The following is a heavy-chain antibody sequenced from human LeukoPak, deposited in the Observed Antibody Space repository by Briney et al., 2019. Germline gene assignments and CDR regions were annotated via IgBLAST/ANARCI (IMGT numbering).Heavy chain of an antibody. CDR1: GFTFGSYG. J-gene: IGHJ4*02. D-gene: IGHD3-22*01. CDR3: AREDYDSSGYYSGIDY. Sequence: GGSLRLSCAASGFTFGSYGMSWVRQAPGKGLEWVSAIGGRDGSTYYADSVKGRFTISRDNSKNTLYLQMNSLRAEDTAVYYCAREDYDSSGYYSGIDYWGQGTLVTVSS. V-gene: IGHV3-23*01. CDR2: IGGRDGST.